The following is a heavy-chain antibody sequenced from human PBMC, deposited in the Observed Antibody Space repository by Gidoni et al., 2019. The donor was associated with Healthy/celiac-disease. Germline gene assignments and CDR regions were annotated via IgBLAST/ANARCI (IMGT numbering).Heavy chain of an antibody. Sequence: EVQLVESGGGLVQPGGSLRLSCAASGFTFRSYSMNWVRQAPGKGLEWVSYISSSSSTIYYADSVKGRFTISRDNAKNSLYLQMNSLRAEDTAVYYCARDGLGFGVVIALDYWGQGTLVTVSS. CDR2: ISSSSSTI. D-gene: IGHD3-3*01. J-gene: IGHJ4*02. V-gene: IGHV3-48*01. CDR3: ARDGLGFGVVIALDY. CDR1: GFTFRSYS.